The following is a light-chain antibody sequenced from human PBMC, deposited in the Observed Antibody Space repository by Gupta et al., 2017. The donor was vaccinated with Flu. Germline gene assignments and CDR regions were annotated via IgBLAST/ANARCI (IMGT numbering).Light chain of an antibody. CDR3: QQRSNLNT. V-gene: IGKV3-11*01. CDR2: DAS. CDR1: QSVSSY. Sequence: EIVLTQSPATLSLSPGERATLSCRASQSVSSYLAWYQQKPGQAPRLLIYDASNSATGIPARFSGSGSETDFTLTSSSREPEDFAVYYWQQRSNLNTFGGGTKVEIK. J-gene: IGKJ4*01.